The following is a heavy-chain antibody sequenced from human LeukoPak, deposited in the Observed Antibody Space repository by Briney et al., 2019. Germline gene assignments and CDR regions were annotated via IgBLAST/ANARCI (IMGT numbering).Heavy chain of an antibody. CDR3: ARGPDYSKPFDY. CDR1: GFTVSSNY. Sequence: GGSLRLSCAASGFTVSSNYTSWVRQAPGKGLEWVSVIYSGGSTYYADSVKGRFTISRDNSKNTLYLQMNSLRAEDTAVYYCARGPDYSKPFDYWGQGTLVTVSS. J-gene: IGHJ4*02. CDR2: IYSGGST. V-gene: IGHV3-66*01. D-gene: IGHD4-11*01.